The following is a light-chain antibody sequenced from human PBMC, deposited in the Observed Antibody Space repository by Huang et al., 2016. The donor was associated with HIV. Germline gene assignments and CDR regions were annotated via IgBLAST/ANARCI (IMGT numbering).Light chain of an antibody. V-gene: IGKV1-5*03. Sequence: IPLTQSPSTVSASVGDRVTITCRASQSVNTWLAWYQQKPGKAPRLLIYKASSLEGAVPSRVSGTGVGTEFTLTIDTLQADDSAIYYCQQYNNGLTFGGGTKVEIK. J-gene: IGKJ4*01. CDR2: KAS. CDR1: QSVNTW. CDR3: QQYNNGLT.